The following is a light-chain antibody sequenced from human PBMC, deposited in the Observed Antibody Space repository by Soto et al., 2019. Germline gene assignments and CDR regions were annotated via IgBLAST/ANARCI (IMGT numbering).Light chain of an antibody. J-gene: IGLJ1*01. CDR1: SSDVGAYNY. Sequence: QSVLTQPASVSRSPGQSITISCTGTSSDVGAYNYVSWYQHHPGKVPRLMIFDVSNRPSGVSNRFSGSKSGNTASLTISGLQAEDEADYYCCSYSRSSPYVFGAGTKVTVL. CDR2: DVS. CDR3: CSYSRSSPYV. V-gene: IGLV2-14*03.